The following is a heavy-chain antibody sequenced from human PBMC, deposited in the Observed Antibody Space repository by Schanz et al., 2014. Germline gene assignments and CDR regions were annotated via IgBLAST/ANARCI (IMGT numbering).Heavy chain of an antibody. V-gene: IGHV3-23*01. D-gene: IGHD3-22*01. Sequence: VQLLQSGGALVQPGGSLRLSCSASGFTFSTYAMSWARQTPGKGLEWVSSITTGGNTYYRDSVKGRFIVSRDNSENTLYLQMNSLRAEDTAVYYCAKQHGVIQQVSDYWGQGTLVTVSS. J-gene: IGHJ4*02. CDR1: GFTFSTYA. CDR3: AKQHGVIQQVSDY. CDR2: ITTGGNT.